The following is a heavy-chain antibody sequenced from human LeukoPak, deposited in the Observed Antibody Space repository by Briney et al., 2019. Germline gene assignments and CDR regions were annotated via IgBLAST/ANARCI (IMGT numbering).Heavy chain of an antibody. Sequence: SVKVSCKASGGTFSSYAISWVRQAPGQGLEWMGGIIPIFGTANYAQKFQGRVTITADESTSTAYMELSSLRSEDTAVYYCASPRGSYTPVLYYFHYWGQGTLVTVSS. D-gene: IGHD1-26*01. CDR1: GGTFSSYA. V-gene: IGHV1-69*13. J-gene: IGHJ4*02. CDR2: IIPIFGTA. CDR3: ASPRGSYTPVLYYFHY.